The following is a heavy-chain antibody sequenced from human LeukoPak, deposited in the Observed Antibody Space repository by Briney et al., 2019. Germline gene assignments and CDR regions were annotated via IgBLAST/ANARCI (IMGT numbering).Heavy chain of an antibody. V-gene: IGHV3-72*01. CDR3: TRGYSGKSVYAFDI. CDR1: GSTFSDQY. D-gene: IGHD5-12*01. Sequence: GGSLRLSCAASGSTFSDQYMDWVRQAPGKGLQWVGRIGNKASRYTTEYAASVKGRFTISGDDSKNSLYLQMNSLKTEDTALYYCTRGYSGKSVYAFDIWGQGTMVTVSS. J-gene: IGHJ3*02. CDR2: IGNKASRYTT.